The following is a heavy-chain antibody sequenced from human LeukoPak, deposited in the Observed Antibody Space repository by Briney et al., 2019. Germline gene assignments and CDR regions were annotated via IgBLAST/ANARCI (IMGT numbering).Heavy chain of an antibody. Sequence: ASETLSLTCTVSGGSISSSSYYWGWIRQPPGKGLEWIGSIYYSGSTYYNPSLKSRVTISVDTSKNQFSLKLSSVTAADTAVYYCVWVRGNWFDPWGQGTLVTVSS. J-gene: IGHJ5*02. V-gene: IGHV4-39*01. CDR2: IYYSGST. D-gene: IGHD3-10*01. CDR1: GGSISSSSYY. CDR3: VWVRGNWFDP.